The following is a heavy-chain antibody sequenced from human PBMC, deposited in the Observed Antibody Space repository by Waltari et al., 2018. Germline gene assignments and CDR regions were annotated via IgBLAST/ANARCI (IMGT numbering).Heavy chain of an antibody. CDR2: IYSDGST. CDR1: GGSMNSYY. V-gene: IGHV4-4*07. D-gene: IGHD2-2*01. CDR3: ARTPAGGRFDY. J-gene: IGHJ4*02. Sequence: QVQLQESGPGLVKPSETLSLTCTVPGGSMNSYYWSWIRQPAGKGLAWIGRIYSDGSTNYNPSLKSRVTMSVDTSKEQFSLKLSSVTAADTAVYYCARTPAGGRFDYWGQGTLVIVSS.